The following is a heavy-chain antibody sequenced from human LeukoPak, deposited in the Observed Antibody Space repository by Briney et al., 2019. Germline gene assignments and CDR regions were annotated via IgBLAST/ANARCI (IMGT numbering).Heavy chain of an antibody. Sequence: ASVKLSCTSSGYTFTSYYMHWVRQAPGQGLEWMGIFNTSGGSTNYAEKFKDRVPMTSDMSPSTVYMELRSLRSEATAVYYCARALCSILSCYRNWFDPWGQGTLVTVSS. CDR2: FNTSGGST. CDR3: ARALCSILSCYRNWFDP. V-gene: IGHV1-46*01. CDR1: GYTFTSYY. D-gene: IGHD2-2*02. J-gene: IGHJ5*02.